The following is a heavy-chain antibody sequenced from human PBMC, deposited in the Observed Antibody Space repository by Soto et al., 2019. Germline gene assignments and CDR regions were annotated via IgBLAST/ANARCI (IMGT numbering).Heavy chain of an antibody. J-gene: IGHJ6*04. CDR3: TTAGIVVVPAVMQYYYYYYGMDV. D-gene: IGHD2-2*01. CDR1: VFTFSNAW. V-gene: IGHV3-15*07. CDR2: IKSKTDGGTT. Sequence: GGSLRLSCAASVFTFSNAWMNWVRQAPGKGLEWVGRIKSKTDGGTTDYAAPVKGRFTISRDDSKNTLYLQMDSLKTEDTAVYYCTTAGIVVVPAVMQYYYYYYGMDVWGKGTTVTVSS.